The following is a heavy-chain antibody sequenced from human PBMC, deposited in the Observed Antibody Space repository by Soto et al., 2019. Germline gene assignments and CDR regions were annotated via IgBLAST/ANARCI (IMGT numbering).Heavy chain of an antibody. V-gene: IGHV4-59*01. D-gene: IGHD2-2*01. CDR1: GGSISSYY. J-gene: IGHJ4*02. CDR3: ARPYCSSTTSCYSPPDF. CDR2: IYYSGST. Sequence: SETLSLTCTVSGGSISSYYWSWIRQPPGKGLEWIGYIYYSGSTNYNPSLKSRVTISVDTSKNQFPLKLSSVTAADTAVYYCARPYCSSTTSCYSPPDFWGQGTLVIVSS.